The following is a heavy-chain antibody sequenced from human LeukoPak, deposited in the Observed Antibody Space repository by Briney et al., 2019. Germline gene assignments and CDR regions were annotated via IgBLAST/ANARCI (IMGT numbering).Heavy chain of an antibody. CDR2: ISSTSIYT. J-gene: IGHJ4*02. D-gene: IGHD6-13*01. Sequence: GGSLRLSCAASGFTFSDYYMSWIRQAPGKGLEWVSDISSTSIYTNYADSEKGRFTISRDNAKNSLYLQMNSLRAEDTAVYYCAREDGYSSSWYSDYWGQGTLVTVSS. V-gene: IGHV3-11*05. CDR1: GFTFSDYY. CDR3: AREDGYSSSWYSDY.